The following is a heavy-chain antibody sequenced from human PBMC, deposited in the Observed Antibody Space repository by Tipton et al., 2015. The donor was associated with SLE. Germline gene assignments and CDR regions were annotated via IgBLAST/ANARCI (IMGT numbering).Heavy chain of an antibody. CDR2: MYYSGSA. Sequence: GLVKPSETLSLTCTVSGGSISGHFWSWIRQPPGKGLEWIGYMYYSGSANYNPSLKSRVTISVDTSKNQFSLKLSSVTAADTAVYYCARQWVGATLGWFDPWGQGTLVTVSS. J-gene: IGHJ5*02. D-gene: IGHD1-26*01. CDR1: GGSISGHF. CDR3: ARQWVGATLGWFDP. V-gene: IGHV4-59*11.